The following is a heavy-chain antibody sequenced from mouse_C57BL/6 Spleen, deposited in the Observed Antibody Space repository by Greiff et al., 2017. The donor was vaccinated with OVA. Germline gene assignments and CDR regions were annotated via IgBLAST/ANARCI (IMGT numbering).Heavy chain of an antibody. D-gene: IGHD1-1*01. CDR1: GFTFTDYY. CDR3: ARYPYYYFDY. V-gene: IGHV7-3*01. J-gene: IGHJ2*01. CDR2: IRNKANGYTT. Sequence: EVNVVESGGGLVQPGGSLSLSCAASGFTFTDYYMSWVRQPPGKALEWLGFIRNKANGYTTEYSASVKGRFTISRDNSQSILYLQMNALRAEDSATYYCARYPYYYFDYWGQGTTLTVSS.